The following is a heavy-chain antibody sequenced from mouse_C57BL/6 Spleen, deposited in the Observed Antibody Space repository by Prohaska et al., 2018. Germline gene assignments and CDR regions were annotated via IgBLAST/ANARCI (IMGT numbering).Heavy chain of an antibody. CDR2: ISSGGSYT. CDR3: ARPDPYYFDY. Sequence: GGDLVKPGGSLKLSCAASGFTFSSYGMSWVRQTPDKRLEWVATISSGGSYTYYPDSVKGRFTISRDNAKNTLYLQMSSLKSEDTAMYYCARPDPYYFDYWGQGTTLTVSS. CDR1: GFTFSSYG. J-gene: IGHJ2*01. V-gene: IGHV5-6*01.